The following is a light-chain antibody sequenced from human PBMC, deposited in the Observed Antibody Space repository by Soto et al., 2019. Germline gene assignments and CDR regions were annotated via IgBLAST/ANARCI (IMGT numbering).Light chain of an antibody. CDR2: EVT. J-gene: IGLJ1*01. V-gene: IGLV2-14*01. CDR1: FSDVGGYDY. Sequence: QSALTQPASVSGSPGQSIAISCTGTFSDVGGYDYVSWYQQHPDKAPKLMIYEVTKRPSGVSNRFSGSKSGNTASLTISGHQPEDEADYYCSSHTSGSTRVFGSGTKVTVL. CDR3: SSHTSGSTRV.